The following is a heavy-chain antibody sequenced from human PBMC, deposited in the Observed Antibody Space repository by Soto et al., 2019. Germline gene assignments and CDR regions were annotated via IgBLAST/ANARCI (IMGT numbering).Heavy chain of an antibody. CDR2: ISSDGATI. CDR1: GLTFSKFE. D-gene: IGHD2-21*01. Sequence: GGSLRLSCEVSGLTFSKFEMTWVRQAPGQGLEWGSSISSDGATIYYADSVKGRFTISRDNDKNLLYLQMNSLKGEGTATYYCVRVGIVARPYWGQGTPVTVSS. V-gene: IGHV3-48*03. CDR3: VRVGIVARPY. J-gene: IGHJ4*02.